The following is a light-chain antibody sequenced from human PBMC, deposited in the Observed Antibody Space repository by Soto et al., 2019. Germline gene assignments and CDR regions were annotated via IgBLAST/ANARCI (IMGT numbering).Light chain of an antibody. J-gene: IGKJ1*01. V-gene: IGKV1-39*01. CDR2: AAS. CDR3: QQSYSTVT. CDR1: QSISSY. Sequence: DIQMTQSPSSLSASVGDRVTITCRASQSISSYFNWYQQKPGKAPKLLIYAASSLQSGVPSRFSGSGSGTDFTLTISSLQPEDFATYYCQQSYSTVTFGQGTKVDI.